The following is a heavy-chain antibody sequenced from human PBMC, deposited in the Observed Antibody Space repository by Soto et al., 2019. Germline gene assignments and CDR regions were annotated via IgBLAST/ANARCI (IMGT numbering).Heavy chain of an antibody. D-gene: IGHD2-21*02. V-gene: IGHV4-4*02. J-gene: IGHJ4*02. CDR3: ARKTRVVTPYDY. CDR2: IYHSGST. CDR1: GGSISSSNW. Sequence: SETLSLTCAVSGGSISSSNWWSWVRQPPGKGLEWIGEIYHSGSTNYNPSLKSRVTISVDKSKNQFSLKLSSVTAADTAVYYRARKTRVVTPYDYWGQGTLVTVSS.